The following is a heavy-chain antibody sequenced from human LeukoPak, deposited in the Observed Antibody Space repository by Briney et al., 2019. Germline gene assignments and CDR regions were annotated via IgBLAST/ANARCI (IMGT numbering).Heavy chain of an antibody. D-gene: IGHD2-2*01. V-gene: IGHV3-30-3*01. CDR1: GFTFSSYA. CDR3: ARDEYLWVVIQLGLFDY. Sequence: GRCLRLSCSASGFTFSSYAIDWVPQAPRKGLEWGAVISSDGNNKYYPASVKGRFTISRDNSKNTLYLQMNSLRAEDTAVYYCARDEYLWVVIQLGLFDYWGQGTLVTVSS. J-gene: IGHJ4*02. CDR2: ISSDGNNK.